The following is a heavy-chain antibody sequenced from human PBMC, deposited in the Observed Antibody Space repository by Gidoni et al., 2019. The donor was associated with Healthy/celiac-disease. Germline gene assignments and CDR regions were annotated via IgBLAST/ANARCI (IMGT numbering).Heavy chain of an antibody. J-gene: IGHJ4*02. V-gene: IGHV4-4*02. Sequence: QVQLQESGPGLVKPSGTLSLTCAVSGGSISSSNWWSWVPQPPGKGLEWIGEIYHSGSTNYNPSRKSRVTISVDKSKNQFSRKLSSVTAADTAVYYCATRGSSGWPFDYWGQGTLVTVSS. CDR2: IYHSGST. CDR3: ATRGSSGWPFDY. D-gene: IGHD6-19*01. CDR1: GGSISSSNW.